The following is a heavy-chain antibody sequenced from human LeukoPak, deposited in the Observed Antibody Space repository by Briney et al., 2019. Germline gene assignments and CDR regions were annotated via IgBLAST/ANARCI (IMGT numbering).Heavy chain of an antibody. V-gene: IGHV3-21*01. J-gene: IGHJ4*02. Sequence: PGGSLRLSCAASGFTFSSYSMNWVRQAPGKGLEWVSSISSSSSYIYYADSVKGRFTISRDNAKNSLYLQMNSLRAEDTAVYYCARVPVGSYPFDYWGQGTLVTVSS. D-gene: IGHD1-26*01. CDR3: ARVPVGSYPFDY. CDR1: GFTFSSYS. CDR2: ISSSSSYI.